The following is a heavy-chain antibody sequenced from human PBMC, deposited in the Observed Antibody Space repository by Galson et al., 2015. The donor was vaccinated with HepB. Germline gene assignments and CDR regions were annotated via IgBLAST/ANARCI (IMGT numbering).Heavy chain of an antibody. V-gene: IGHV6-1*01. Sequence: CAISGDSVSSHSAAWNWIRQSPSRGLEWLGRTYYRSKWYNDYAVSVKSRITINPDTSKNQFSLQLNSVTPEDTAVYYCARGDYDFWSGYPGELDYWGQGTLVTVSS. CDR2: TYYRSKWYN. J-gene: IGHJ4*02. CDR3: ARGDYDFWSGYPGELDY. D-gene: IGHD3-3*01. CDR1: GDSVSSHSAA.